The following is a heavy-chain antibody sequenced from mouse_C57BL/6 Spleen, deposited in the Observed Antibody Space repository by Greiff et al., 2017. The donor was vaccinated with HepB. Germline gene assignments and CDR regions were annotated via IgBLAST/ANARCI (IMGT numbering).Heavy chain of an antibody. Sequence: VQLKESGAELARPGASVKLSCKASGYTFTSYGISWVKQRTGQGLEWIGEIYPRSGNTYYNEKFKGKATLTADKSSSTAYMELRSLTSEDSAVYFCARFYYDYDGYAMDDWGQGTSVTVSS. CDR1: GYTFTSYG. CDR2: IYPRSGNT. V-gene: IGHV1-81*01. D-gene: IGHD2-4*01. CDR3: ARFYYDYDGYAMDD. J-gene: IGHJ4*01.